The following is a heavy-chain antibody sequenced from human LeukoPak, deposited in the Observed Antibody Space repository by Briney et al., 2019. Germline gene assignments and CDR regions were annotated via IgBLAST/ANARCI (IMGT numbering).Heavy chain of an antibody. J-gene: IGHJ5*02. V-gene: IGHV4-38-2*02. D-gene: IGHD3-10*01. CDR1: GYSISSGYY. CDR2: IYHSGNI. Sequence: SETLSLTCTVSGYSISSGYYWGWIRQPPGKGLEWIGSIYHSGNIYHNPSLKSRVTISVDTSKNQFSLKLSSVTAADTAVYYCAKTMVRGVMRWFDPWGQGTLVTVSS. CDR3: AKTMVRGVMRWFDP.